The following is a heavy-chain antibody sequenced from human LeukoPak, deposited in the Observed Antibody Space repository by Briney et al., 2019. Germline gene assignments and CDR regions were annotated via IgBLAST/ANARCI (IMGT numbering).Heavy chain of an antibody. Sequence: PGGSLRLSCAASGFTVSSNYMSWVRQAPGKGLEWVSVIYSGGSTYYADSVKGRFTISRDNSMNTLYLQMNSLRAEDTAVYYCASQYCSGGSCQKTYTDYWGQGTLVTVSS. CDR2: IYSGGST. CDR1: GFTVSSNY. J-gene: IGHJ4*02. D-gene: IGHD2-15*01. V-gene: IGHV3-66*02. CDR3: ASQYCSGGSCQKTYTDY.